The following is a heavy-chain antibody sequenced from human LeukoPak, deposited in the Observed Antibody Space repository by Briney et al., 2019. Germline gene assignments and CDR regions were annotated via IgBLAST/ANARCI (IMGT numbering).Heavy chain of an antibody. D-gene: IGHD3-22*01. CDR1: GGSISSYY. CDR2: IYYSGST. J-gene: IGHJ4*02. Sequence: SETLSLTCTVSGGSISSYYWSWIRQPPGKGLEWIGNIYYSGSTNYSPSLKSRVTISVDTSKNQFSLKLSSVTAADTAVYYCARALYYYDSIDYWGQGTLVTVSS. V-gene: IGHV4-59*01. CDR3: ARALYYYDSIDY.